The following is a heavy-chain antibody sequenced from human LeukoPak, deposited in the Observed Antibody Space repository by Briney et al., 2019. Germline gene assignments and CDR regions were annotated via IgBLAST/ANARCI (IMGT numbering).Heavy chain of an antibody. V-gene: IGHV4-34*01. CDR2: INLSGST. Sequence: SETLSLTCAVYGGSFIGYYWSWIRQPPGKGLEWIGEINLSGSTNYNPSLKSRVTISVDTSKNKFSLKLSSVTAADTAVYYCARDSGLYYYDSSGQDAFDIWGQGTMVTVSS. D-gene: IGHD3-22*01. CDR1: GGSFIGYY. CDR3: ARDSGLYYYDSSGQDAFDI. J-gene: IGHJ3*02.